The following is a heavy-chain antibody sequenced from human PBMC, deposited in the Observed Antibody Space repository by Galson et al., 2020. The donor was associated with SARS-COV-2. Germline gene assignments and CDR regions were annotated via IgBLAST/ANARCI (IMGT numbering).Heavy chain of an antibody. J-gene: IGHJ4*02. D-gene: IGHD3-22*01. Sequence: GESLKISCAASGFTFSSYGLHWVRQAPGEGLEWVALISYDGSNKYYADSVNARFTISRDNSKNTLYLQMKSLRAEDTAVYFCARDNEYYYHGSGYLDYWGQGTVVTVSS. CDR1: GFTFSSYG. CDR3: ARDNEYYYHGSGYLDY. V-gene: IGHV3-30*04. CDR2: ISYDGSNK.